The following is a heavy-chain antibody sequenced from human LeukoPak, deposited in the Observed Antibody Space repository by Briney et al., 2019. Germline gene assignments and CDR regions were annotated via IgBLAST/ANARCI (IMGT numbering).Heavy chain of an antibody. Sequence: ASVKVSCKASGYTFTGYYMHWVRQAPGQRLVWMGWINAGNGNTKYSEDFQGRVTISRDTSASTAYTELSSLRSEDMAVYYCASERDYVWGSYRYEFENWGQGTLVIVSS. J-gene: IGHJ4*02. CDR1: GYTFTGYY. CDR3: ASERDYVWGSYRYEFEN. V-gene: IGHV1-3*03. CDR2: INAGNGNT. D-gene: IGHD3-16*02.